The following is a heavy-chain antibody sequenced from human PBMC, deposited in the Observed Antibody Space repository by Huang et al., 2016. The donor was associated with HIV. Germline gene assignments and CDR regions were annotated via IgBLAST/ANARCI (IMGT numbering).Heavy chain of an antibody. V-gene: IGHV3-7*01. CDR3: ATNTAAMDI. Sequence: VESGGRLVQPGGSIRLSCVGSTFRFGSYWMSWVRQSPGKGLEWVANIKQDESEKDYVDSVKGRFNISRDNAKKVLFLEMNNVRVEDTATYYCATNTAAMDIWGQGTTVTVS. CDR2: IKQDESEK. CDR1: TFRFGSYW. D-gene: IGHD5-18*01. J-gene: IGHJ6*02.